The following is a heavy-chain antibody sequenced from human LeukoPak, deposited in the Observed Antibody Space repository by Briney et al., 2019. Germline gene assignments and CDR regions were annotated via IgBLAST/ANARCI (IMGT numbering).Heavy chain of an antibody. CDR3: ARFGSGYSPGDAFDI. D-gene: IGHD5-18*01. Sequence: GGSLRLSCAASGFTFSSYSMNWVRQAPGKGLEWVSYISSSSSTIYYADSVKGRFTTSRDNAKNSLYLQMNSLRAEDTAVYYCARFGSGYSPGDAFDIWGQGTMVTVSS. J-gene: IGHJ3*02. CDR2: ISSSSSTI. V-gene: IGHV3-48*01. CDR1: GFTFSSYS.